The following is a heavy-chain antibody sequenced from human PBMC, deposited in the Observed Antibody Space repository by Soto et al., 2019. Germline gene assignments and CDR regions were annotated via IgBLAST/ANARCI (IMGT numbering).Heavy chain of an antibody. CDR1: GYSFTSYW. D-gene: IGHD6-13*01. J-gene: IGHJ6*02. Sequence: EVQLVQSGAEVKKPGESLKISCKGSGYSFTSYWIGWVRQMPGKGLEWMGIIYPGHSDTRYSPSFQGQVTISADKSISSAYLQWSSLKASDTAMYYCARTSAAGKYYYGMDVWGQGTTVTVSS. CDR3: ARTSAAGKYYYGMDV. V-gene: IGHV5-51*01. CDR2: IYPGHSDT.